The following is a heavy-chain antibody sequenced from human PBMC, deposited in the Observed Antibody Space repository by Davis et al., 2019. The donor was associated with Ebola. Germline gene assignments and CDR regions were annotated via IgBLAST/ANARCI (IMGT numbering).Heavy chain of an antibody. Sequence: SVKVSCKASGGTFSSYAISWVRQAPGQGLEWMGGIIPIFGTANYAQKFQGRVTITADESTSTAYMELSSLRSEDTAVYYCARDRRSYGKLSYYYYYGMDVWGQGTTVTVSS. J-gene: IGHJ6*02. CDR1: GGTFSSYA. CDR2: IIPIFGTA. CDR3: ARDRRSYGKLSYYYYYGMDV. V-gene: IGHV1-69*13. D-gene: IGHD5-18*01.